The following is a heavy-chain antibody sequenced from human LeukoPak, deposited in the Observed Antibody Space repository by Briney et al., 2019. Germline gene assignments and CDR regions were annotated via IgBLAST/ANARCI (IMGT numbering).Heavy chain of an antibody. V-gene: IGHV4-34*01. CDR2: INHSGST. J-gene: IGHJ4*02. CDR3: ARVQTSSGWPFDY. CDR1: GGSFSGYY. Sequence: KPSETLSLTRAVYGGSFSGYYWSWIRQPPGKGLEWIGEINHSGSTNYNPSLKSRVTISVDTSKNQFSLKLSSVTAADTAVYYCARVQTSSGWPFDYWGQGTLVTVSS. D-gene: IGHD6-19*01.